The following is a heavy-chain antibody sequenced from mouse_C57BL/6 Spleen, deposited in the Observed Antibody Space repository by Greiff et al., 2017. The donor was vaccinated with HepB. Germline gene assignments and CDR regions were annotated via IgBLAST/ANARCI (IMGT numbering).Heavy chain of an antibody. CDR1: GYAFSSSW. J-gene: IGHJ2*01. CDR3: ARLGITLDY. D-gene: IGHD1-2*01. CDR2: IYPGDGDT. V-gene: IGHV1-82*01. Sequence: VQLQQSGPELVKPGASVKISCKASGYAFSSSWMNWVQQRPGKGLEWIGRIYPGDGDTNYNGKFKGKATLTADKSSSTAYMQLSSLTSEDSAVYFCARLGITLDYWGQGTTLTVSS.